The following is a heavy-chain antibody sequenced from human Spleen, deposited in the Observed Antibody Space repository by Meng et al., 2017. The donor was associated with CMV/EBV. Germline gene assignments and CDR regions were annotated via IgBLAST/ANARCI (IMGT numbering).Heavy chain of an antibody. D-gene: IGHD5-18*01. Sequence: GESLKISCAASGFTFSTYSMNWVRQAPGKGLEWVSSITSGSYIYYADSVRGRFTISRDNAKNSLHLQMNSLRTEDTAFYYCAKGALGQLWFKTQIDFWGQGTLVTVSS. CDR3: AKGALGQLWFKTQIDF. CDR1: GFTFSTYS. V-gene: IGHV3-21*04. CDR2: ITSGSYI. J-gene: IGHJ4*02.